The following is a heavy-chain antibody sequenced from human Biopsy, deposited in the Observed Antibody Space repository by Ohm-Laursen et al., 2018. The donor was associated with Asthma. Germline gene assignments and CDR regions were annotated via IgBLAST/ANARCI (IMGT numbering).Heavy chain of an antibody. CDR1: GFNFHNYG. D-gene: IGHD6-13*01. CDR3: AKDRVAGRSYYFDY. CDR2: ILFDGRKI. Sequence: SSLRLSCSASGFNFHNYGMNWVRRAPGKGLEWVAQILFDGRKINYPDSVKGRFTISRDNSKNMVYLQMNSLRPEDTVVYYCAKDRVAGRSYYFDYWGQGSLVSVSS. J-gene: IGHJ4*02. V-gene: IGHV3-30*18.